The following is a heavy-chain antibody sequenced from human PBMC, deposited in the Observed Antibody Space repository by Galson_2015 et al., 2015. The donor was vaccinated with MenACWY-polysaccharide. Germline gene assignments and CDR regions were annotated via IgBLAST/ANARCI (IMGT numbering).Heavy chain of an antibody. CDR2: ISLDGRNT. Sequence: SYTMSWIRQAPGKGPEWVTVISLDGRNTYYADPVKGRFTISRDNSKNTLYLQMHDLRAEDTAVYYCVKAHETSGWNRGPGYWGQGTLVTVSS. CDR1: SYT. CDR3: VKAHETSGWNRGPGY. J-gene: IGHJ4*02. D-gene: IGHD1-1*01. V-gene: IGHV3-23*01.